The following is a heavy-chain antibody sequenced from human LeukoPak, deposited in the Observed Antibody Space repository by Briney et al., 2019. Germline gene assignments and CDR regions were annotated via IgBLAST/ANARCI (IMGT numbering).Heavy chain of an antibody. CDR1: GGSISSGGYY. J-gene: IGHJ4*02. CDR3: ASIDDSSGYVDY. V-gene: IGHV4-30-2*05. Sequence: PSETLSLTCTVSGGSISSGGYYWSWIRQPPGQGLEWIGYIYHSGSTYYNPSLKSRVTISVDTSKNQFSLKLSSVTAADTAVYYCASIDDSSGYVDYWGQGTLVTVSS. D-gene: IGHD3-22*01. CDR2: IYHSGST.